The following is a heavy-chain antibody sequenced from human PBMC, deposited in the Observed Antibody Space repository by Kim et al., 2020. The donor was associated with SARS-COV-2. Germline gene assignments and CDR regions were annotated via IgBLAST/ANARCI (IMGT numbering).Heavy chain of an antibody. Sequence: GGSLRLSCVASGFTFISYEMNWVRQAPGKGLEWVSYISSSGSTMYYVDSVKGRFTISRDNAKNSLYLQMNSLRAEDTAVYYCARDRSGRVAAPHFDPWGQGTLVTVS. CDR1: GFTFISYE. CDR2: ISSSGSTM. D-gene: IGHD6-19*01. CDR3: ARDRSGRVAAPHFDP. J-gene: IGHJ5*02. V-gene: IGHV3-48*03.